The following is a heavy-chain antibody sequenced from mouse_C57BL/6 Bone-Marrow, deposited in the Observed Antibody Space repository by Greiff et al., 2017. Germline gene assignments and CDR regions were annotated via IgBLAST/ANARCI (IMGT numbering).Heavy chain of an antibody. CDR1: GFNIKDYY. J-gene: IGHJ2*01. CDR3: ATGVSYFAY. V-gene: IGHV14-1*01. Sequence: EVQLQESGAELVRPGASVKLSCTASGFNIKDYYMHWVKQRPEQGLEWIGRIDPADGDTKYAPKFQGKATMTADTSSNTAYLQLSSLTSEDTSVYYCATGVSYFAYWGQGTPLTVSS. CDR2: IDPADGDT.